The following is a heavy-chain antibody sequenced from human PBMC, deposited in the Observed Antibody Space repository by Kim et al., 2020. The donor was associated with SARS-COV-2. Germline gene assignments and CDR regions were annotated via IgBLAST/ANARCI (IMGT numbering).Heavy chain of an antibody. CDR3: ATSRGYLDP. Sequence: GSTNYNPSLKSRVNISVDTSKNHFSLKLSSVTAADTAVYYCATSRGYLDPWGQGTLVTVSS. J-gene: IGHJ5*02. CDR2: GST. D-gene: IGHD6-13*01. V-gene: IGHV4-34*01.